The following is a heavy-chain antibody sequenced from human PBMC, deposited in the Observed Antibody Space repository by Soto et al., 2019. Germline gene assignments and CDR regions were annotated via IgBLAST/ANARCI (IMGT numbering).Heavy chain of an antibody. CDR1: GGTFSSYA. D-gene: IGHD3-10*01. Sequence: SVEVCFKASGGTFSSYAISLVRQAPGQGLEWMGGIIPIFGTSNYAEKFQGRVTITADESTSTAYMELSSLRSEDTAVYYCARTRAPGTMVRGVIITSFDPWGQGTMVTVSS. CDR3: ARTRAPGTMVRGVIITSFDP. V-gene: IGHV1-69*13. J-gene: IGHJ5*02. CDR2: IIPIFGTS.